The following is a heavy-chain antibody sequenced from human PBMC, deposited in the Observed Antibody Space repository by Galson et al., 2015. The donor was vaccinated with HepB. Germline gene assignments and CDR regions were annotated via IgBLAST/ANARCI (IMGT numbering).Heavy chain of an antibody. Sequence: SLRLSCAASGFTFSSYAMHWVRQAPGKGLEWVAVISYDGSNKYYADSVKGRFTISRDNSKNTLYLQMNSLRAEDTAVYYCARVNPQQLVESSEFDYWGQGTLVTVSS. J-gene: IGHJ4*02. CDR1: GFTFSSYA. V-gene: IGHV3-30*04. D-gene: IGHD6-13*01. CDR3: ARVNPQQLVESSEFDY. CDR2: ISYDGSNK.